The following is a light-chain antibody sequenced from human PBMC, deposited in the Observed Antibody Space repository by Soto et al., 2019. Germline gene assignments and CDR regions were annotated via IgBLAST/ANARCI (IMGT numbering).Light chain of an antibody. CDR2: KAS. Sequence: DVQMTQSPSTLSAPVGDRVTITCRASQTITNRLAWYQQKAGKAPKLLIYKASSLETGVPSRFSGSGSETEFTLTISSLQPDDFATYYCQQYNSYSPLTFGGGTKVDIK. CDR1: QTITNR. J-gene: IGKJ4*01. CDR3: QQYNSYSPLT. V-gene: IGKV1-5*03.